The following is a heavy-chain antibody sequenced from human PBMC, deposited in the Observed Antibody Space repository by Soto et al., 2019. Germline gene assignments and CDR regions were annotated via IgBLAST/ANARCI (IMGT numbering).Heavy chain of an antibody. Sequence: SVKLFCKASGGTFSSYAISLVRQAPGQGLEWMGGIIPIFGTANYAQKLQGRVTITADESTSTAYMELSSLRSEDTAVYYCARDYRNSNSSGWYSPNWFDPWGQGTLVTVSS. V-gene: IGHV1-69*01. CDR3: ARDYRNSNSSGWYSPNWFDP. CDR1: GGTFSSYA. J-gene: IGHJ5*02. CDR2: IIPIFGTA. D-gene: IGHD6-19*01.